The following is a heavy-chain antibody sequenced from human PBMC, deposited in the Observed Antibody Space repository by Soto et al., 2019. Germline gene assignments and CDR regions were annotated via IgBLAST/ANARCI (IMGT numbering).Heavy chain of an antibody. D-gene: IGHD5-12*01. Sequence: QVQLVESGGGVVQPGRSLRLSCAASGFTFSSYAMHWVRQAPGKGLEWVAVISYDGSNKYYADSVKGRFTISRDNSKKTLYLQMNSLRGEDTDVYYCARYYYRLNSGYGFRMDVWGQGTTVTVSS. J-gene: IGHJ6*02. V-gene: IGHV3-30-3*01. CDR2: ISYDGSNK. CDR3: ARYYYRLNSGYGFRMDV. CDR1: GFTFSSYA.